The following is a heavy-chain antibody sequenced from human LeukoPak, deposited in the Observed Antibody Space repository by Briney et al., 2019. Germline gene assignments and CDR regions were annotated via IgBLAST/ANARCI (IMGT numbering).Heavy chain of an antibody. Sequence: SETLSLTCTVSGGSFSSYYWSWIRQPAGKGLEWIGRIYTSGSTNYNPSLKSRVTMSVDTSKNQFSLKLSSVTAADTAVYYCAREAVAGGAYNWFDHWGQGTLVTVSS. CDR2: IYTSGST. V-gene: IGHV4-4*07. CDR1: GGSFSSYY. J-gene: IGHJ5*02. CDR3: AREAVAGGAYNWFDH. D-gene: IGHD6-19*01.